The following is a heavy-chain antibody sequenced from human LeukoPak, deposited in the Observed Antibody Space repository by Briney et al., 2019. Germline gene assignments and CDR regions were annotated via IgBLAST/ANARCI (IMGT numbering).Heavy chain of an antibody. Sequence: ASVKVSCKASGYTFTGYYMHWVRQAPGQGLEWMGWINPNSGGTNYAQKFQGRVTMTRDTSISTAYMELSRLRSDDTAVYYCAKDPNNSGSYYGLDYFDYWGQGTLVTVSS. J-gene: IGHJ4*02. D-gene: IGHD1-26*01. CDR3: AKDPNNSGSYYGLDYFDY. CDR2: INPNSGGT. CDR1: GYTFTGYY. V-gene: IGHV1-2*02.